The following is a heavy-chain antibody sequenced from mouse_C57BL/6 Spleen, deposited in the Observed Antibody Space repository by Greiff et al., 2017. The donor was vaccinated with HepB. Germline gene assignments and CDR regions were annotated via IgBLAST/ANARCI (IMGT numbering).Heavy chain of an antibody. D-gene: IGHD1-1*01. Sequence: EVKLMESGGGLVKPGGSLKLSCAASGFTFSDYGMHWVRQAPEKGLEWVAYISSGSSTIYYADTVKGRFTISRDNAKNTLFLQMTSLRSEDTAMYYCARSITTVVARFDYWGQGTTLTVSS. CDR1: GFTFSDYG. V-gene: IGHV5-17*01. CDR3: ARSITTVVARFDY. J-gene: IGHJ2*01. CDR2: ISSGSSTI.